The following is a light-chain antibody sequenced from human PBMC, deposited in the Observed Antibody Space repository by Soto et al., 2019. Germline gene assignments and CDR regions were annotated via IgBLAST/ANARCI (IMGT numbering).Light chain of an antibody. Sequence: EIVMAQSPATLSVSPGERATVSCRSSQSISSGYLAWYQHKPGQAPRLLLYGASSRATGIPDRFTGSGSGRDFTLTISRLEPEDFAVYYCQQYLTSPKTFGQGTKVDIK. CDR3: QQYLTSPKT. CDR1: QSISSGY. V-gene: IGKV3-20*01. CDR2: GAS. J-gene: IGKJ1*01.